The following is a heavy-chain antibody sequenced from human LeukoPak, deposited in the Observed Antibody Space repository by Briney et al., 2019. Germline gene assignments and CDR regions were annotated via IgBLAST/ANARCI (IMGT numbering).Heavy chain of an antibody. CDR2: IIPIFGTA. D-gene: IGHD2-2*01. CDR3: ARDRCSSTSCSLHDAFDI. CDR1: GGTFSSYA. V-gene: IGHV1-69*13. J-gene: IGHJ3*02. Sequence: SVKVSCKASGGTFSSYAISWVRQAPGQGLEWMGGIIPIFGTANYAQKFQGRVTITADESTSTAYMELSSLRSEDTAVYYCARDRCSSTSCSLHDAFDIWGQGSMVTVSS.